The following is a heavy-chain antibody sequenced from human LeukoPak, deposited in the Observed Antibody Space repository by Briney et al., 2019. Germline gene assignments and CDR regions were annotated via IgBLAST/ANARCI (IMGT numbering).Heavy chain of an antibody. CDR3: ARDRPYYYDSSAYYPDF. V-gene: IGHV1-18*01. CDR2: ISGYNGNT. J-gene: IGHJ4*02. CDR1: GYTFTSYG. D-gene: IGHD3-22*01. Sequence: ASVNVSCKASGYTFTSYGISWVRQAPGQGLEWMGWISGYNGNTNYAQRLQGRVTMTTDTSTSTAYMELRSLSSDDTAVYYCARDRPYYYDSSAYYPDFWGQGTLVTVSS.